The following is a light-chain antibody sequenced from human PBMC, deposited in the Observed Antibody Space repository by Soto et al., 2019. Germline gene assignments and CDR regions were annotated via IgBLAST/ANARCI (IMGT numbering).Light chain of an antibody. CDR1: SSDVGGYKY. CDR3: SSYAGSNTDYV. V-gene: IGLV2-8*01. J-gene: IGLJ1*01. CDR2: EVS. Sequence: QSVLTQPPSASGSPGQSVTISCTGTSSDVGGYKYVSWYQQHPGKVPKLMIYEVSKRPSGVPDRFSGSKSGNTASLTVSGLQAEDEADYYFSSYAGSNTDYVFGTGTKVTVL.